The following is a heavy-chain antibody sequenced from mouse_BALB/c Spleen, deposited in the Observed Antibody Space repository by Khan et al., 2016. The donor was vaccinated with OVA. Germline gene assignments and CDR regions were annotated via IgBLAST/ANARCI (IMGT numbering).Heavy chain of an antibody. Sequence: EVQLQESGPGLVKPSQSLSLTCTVTGYSITSGYGWNWIRQFPGNKLEWMGYISYSGSTNYNPSLQSRISITRDTSKNQFFLQLNSVTTEDSATYYCARTARIKYWGQGTTLTVSS. V-gene: IGHV3-2*02. CDR1: GYSITSGYG. J-gene: IGHJ2*01. CDR2: ISYSGST. D-gene: IGHD1-2*01. CDR3: ARTARIKY.